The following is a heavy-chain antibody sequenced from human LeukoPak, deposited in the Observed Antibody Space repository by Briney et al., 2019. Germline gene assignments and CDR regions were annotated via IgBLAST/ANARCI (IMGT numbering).Heavy chain of an antibody. Sequence: GGSLRLSCAASGFTVSSNYMSWVRQAPGKGLEWVSVIYRDGSTYYADSVKGRFTISRDNSKNTLYLQMNSLRAEDTAVYYCATQHSYGSGGSFDYWGQGTLVTVSS. V-gene: IGHV3-66*01. CDR3: ATQHSYGSGGSFDY. CDR1: GFTVSSNY. D-gene: IGHD3-10*01. J-gene: IGHJ4*02. CDR2: IYRDGST.